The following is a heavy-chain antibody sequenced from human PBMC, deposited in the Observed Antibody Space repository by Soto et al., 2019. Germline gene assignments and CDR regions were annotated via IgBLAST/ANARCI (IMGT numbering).Heavy chain of an antibody. CDR1: GYTCTSYG. V-gene: IGHV1-18*01. CDR2: ISAYNGNT. J-gene: IGHJ3*02. Sequence: APVKVSCKASGYTCTSYGIRRVRQARGQGVAWMGWISAYNGNTNYAQKLQGRVTMTTDTSTSKAYMELRSLRSDDTAVYYCARDDIVVVPAASTLGDAFDIWGQGTMVTVSS. CDR3: ARDDIVVVPAASTLGDAFDI. D-gene: IGHD2-2*01.